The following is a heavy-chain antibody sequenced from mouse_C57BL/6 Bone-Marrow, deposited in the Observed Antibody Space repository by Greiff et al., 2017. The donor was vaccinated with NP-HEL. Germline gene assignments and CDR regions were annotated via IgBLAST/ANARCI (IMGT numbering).Heavy chain of an antibody. CDR2: IYPSDSET. Sequence: QVQLKQPGAELVRPGSSVKLSCKASGYTFTSYWMDWVKQRPGQGLEWIGNIYPSDSETHYNQKFKDKATLTVDKSSSTAYMQLSSLTSEDSAVYYCASPRQLRLQHYYAMDYWGQGTSVTVSS. V-gene: IGHV1-61*01. D-gene: IGHD3-2*02. CDR1: GYTFTSYW. J-gene: IGHJ4*01. CDR3: ASPRQLRLQHYYAMDY.